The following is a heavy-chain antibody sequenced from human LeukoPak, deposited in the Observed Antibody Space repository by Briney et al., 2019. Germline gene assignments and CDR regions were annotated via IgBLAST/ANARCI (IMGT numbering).Heavy chain of an antibody. CDR3: ARDTWKDYYYYFMDV. D-gene: IGHD1-1*01. CDR2: ISHSGST. Sequence: SETLPLTCTVSGDSISNPYYWGWIRQPPGKGLEWIGSISHSGSTFYTPSLRSRVTISLDTSKNQFSLKLNSVTAADTAVYYCARDTWKDYYYYFMDVWGKGTTVTVSS. CDR1: GDSISNPYY. J-gene: IGHJ6*03. V-gene: IGHV4-38-2*02.